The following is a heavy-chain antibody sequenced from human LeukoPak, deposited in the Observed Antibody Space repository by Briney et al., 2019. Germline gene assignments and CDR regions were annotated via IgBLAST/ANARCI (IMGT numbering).Heavy chain of an antibody. Sequence: SETLSLTCTVSGGSISSSSYYWGWIRQPPGKGLEWIGSIYYSGSTYYNPSLKSRVTISVDTSKNQFSLKLSSVTAADTAVYNCARQGMLSGTTFYFDYWGQGTLVTVSS. J-gene: IGHJ4*02. D-gene: IGHD1-7*01. CDR2: IYYSGST. V-gene: IGHV4-39*01. CDR1: GGSISSSSYY. CDR3: ARQGMLSGTTFYFDY.